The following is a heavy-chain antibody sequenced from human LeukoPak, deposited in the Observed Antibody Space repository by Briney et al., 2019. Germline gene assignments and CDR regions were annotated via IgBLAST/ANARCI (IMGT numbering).Heavy chain of an antibody. V-gene: IGHV1-2*02. D-gene: IGHD2/OR15-2a*01. CDR3: ARVEQEYPPNEEFDY. Sequence: ASVKVSCKASGYTFTGYYMHWVRQAPGQGLEWMGWINPNSGGTNYAQKFQGRVTMTRDTSISTAYMELSRLRSDDTAVYYCARVEQEYPPNEEFDYWVQGTLVTVSS. J-gene: IGHJ4*02. CDR2: INPNSGGT. CDR1: GYTFTGYY.